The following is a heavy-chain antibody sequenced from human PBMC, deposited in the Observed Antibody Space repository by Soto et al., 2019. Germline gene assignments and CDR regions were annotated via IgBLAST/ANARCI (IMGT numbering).Heavy chain of an antibody. Sequence: GVSLRLSCAASGFTFSSYSRNWVRQDPGKGLEWVSYVSSSSSTIYYADSAKGRFTISRDNAKNSLYLQMNSLRAEDTAVYYCARASGSGSSYNVVDYWGPGTLVTVSS. CDR1: GFTFSSYS. D-gene: IGHD3-10*01. CDR3: ARASGSGSSYNVVDY. CDR2: VSSSSSTI. J-gene: IGHJ4*02. V-gene: IGHV3-48*04.